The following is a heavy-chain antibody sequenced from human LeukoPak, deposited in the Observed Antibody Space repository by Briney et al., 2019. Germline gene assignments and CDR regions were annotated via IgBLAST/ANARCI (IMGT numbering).Heavy chain of an antibody. Sequence: SGGSLRLSCAASAFTFSSYAMSWVRQAPGKGLEWVSAISGSGDGTYYADSVKGRFTISRDNSDSTLYLQMNSLRAEDTAVYYCARQLASTGFDPWGQGTLVTVSS. D-gene: IGHD5-24*01. CDR1: AFTFSSYA. CDR2: ISGSGDGT. J-gene: IGHJ5*02. V-gene: IGHV3-23*01. CDR3: ARQLASTGFDP.